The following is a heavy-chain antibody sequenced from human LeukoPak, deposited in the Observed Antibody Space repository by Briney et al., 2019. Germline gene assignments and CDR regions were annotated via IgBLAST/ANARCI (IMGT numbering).Heavy chain of an antibody. D-gene: IGHD1-14*01. V-gene: IGHV3-23*01. J-gene: IGHJ4*02. Sequence: GGSLRLSCAASGFTFSSYAMSWVRQAPGKGLEWVSGISGSSSSAWYADSVKGRFTTSRDNSKKTLYLQMSSLRVEDTAVYYCAKDMKPDGLWDADYWGQGTLVTVSS. CDR1: GFTFSSYA. CDR3: AKDMKPDGLWDADY. CDR2: ISGSSSSA.